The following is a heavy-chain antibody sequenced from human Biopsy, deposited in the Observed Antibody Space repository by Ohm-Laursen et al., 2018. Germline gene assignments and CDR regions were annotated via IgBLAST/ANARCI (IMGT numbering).Heavy chain of an antibody. D-gene: IGHD3-16*01. Sequence: SLRLSCSASGFTFSNYRMNWVRQAPGKGLEWVSYISRSSSTIRYTDSVKGRFTISRDNAKNSLYLQMNSLRAEDTAVYYCAGVRGGYYYGMDVWGQGTTVTVSS. J-gene: IGHJ6*02. CDR1: GFTFSNYR. CDR2: ISRSSSTI. CDR3: AGVRGGYYYGMDV. V-gene: IGHV3-48*01.